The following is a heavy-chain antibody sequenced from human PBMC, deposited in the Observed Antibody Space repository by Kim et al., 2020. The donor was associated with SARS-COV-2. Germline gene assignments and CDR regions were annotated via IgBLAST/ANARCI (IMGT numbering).Heavy chain of an antibody. CDR2: ISAYNGNT. D-gene: IGHD2-2*01. J-gene: IGHJ6*02. V-gene: IGHV1-18*04. CDR3: ARDLEGQLLYYYYGMDV. CDR1: GYTFTSYG. Sequence: ASVKVSCKASGYTFTSYGISWVRQAPGQGLEWMGWISAYNGNTNYAQKLQGRVTMTTDTSTSTAYMELRSLRSDDTAVYYCARDLEGQLLYYYYGMDVWGQGTTVTVSS.